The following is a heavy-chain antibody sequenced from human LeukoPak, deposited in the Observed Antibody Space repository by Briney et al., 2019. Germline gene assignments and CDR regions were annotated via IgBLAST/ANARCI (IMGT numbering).Heavy chain of an antibody. CDR2: ISYDASNK. CDR3: ARDDYGDYGLLDF. D-gene: IGHD4-17*01. J-gene: IGHJ4*02. Sequence: PGGSLRLSCAASGFTFSNYATHWVRQAPGKGLEWVAVISYDASNKYYADSVKGRFTISRDNSKNTLYLQMNSLRSEDTAVYYCARDDYGDYGLLDFWGQGTLVTVSS. CDR1: GFTFSNYA. V-gene: IGHV3-30-3*01.